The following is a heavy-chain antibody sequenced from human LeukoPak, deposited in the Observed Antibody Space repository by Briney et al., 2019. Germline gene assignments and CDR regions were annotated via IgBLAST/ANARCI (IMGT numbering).Heavy chain of an antibody. CDR2: ISYDGSNK. CDR3: ARGYWDTYYYDSSGPNYMDV. CDR1: GFTVNNYG. V-gene: IGHV3-30*19. J-gene: IGHJ6*02. Sequence: GGSLRLSCAASGFTVNNYGVHWVRQAPGKGLEWVAVISYDGSNKYYADSVKGRFTISRDNSKNTLYLQMNSLRAEDTAVYYCARGYWDTYYYDSSGPNYMDVWGQGTTVTVSS. D-gene: IGHD3-22*01.